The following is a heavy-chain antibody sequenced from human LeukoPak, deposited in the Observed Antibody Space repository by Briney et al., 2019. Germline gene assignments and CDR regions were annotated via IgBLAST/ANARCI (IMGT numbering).Heavy chain of an antibody. CDR2: ISGSGGST. V-gene: IGHV3-23*01. CDR3: AKDTCSSWHCHCDY. Sequence: GGSLRLSSALSGFTFCNYAMNWVCHAPGRGVGWVSSISGSGGSTYDADSVKGRFTISRDNSKNTLYLQMNSLRVEDTAVYYCAKDTCSSWHCHCDYWGQGALVTVSS. D-gene: IGHD6-13*01. J-gene: IGHJ4*02. CDR1: GFTFCNYA.